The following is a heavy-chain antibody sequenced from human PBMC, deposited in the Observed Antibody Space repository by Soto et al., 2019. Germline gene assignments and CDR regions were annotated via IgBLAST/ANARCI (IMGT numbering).Heavy chain of an antibody. Sequence: QAQLVQSGAEVKKPGASVKVSCKASGYTFTSYGISWVRQAPGQGLEWMGWISAYNGNTNYAQKLQGRVTMTTDTSTSTAYMELRSLRSDDTAVYYCARDGYYDFWSGYYGKVDYWGQGTLVTVSS. J-gene: IGHJ4*02. V-gene: IGHV1-18*01. CDR1: GYTFTSYG. CDR2: ISAYNGNT. CDR3: ARDGYYDFWSGYYGKVDY. D-gene: IGHD3-3*01.